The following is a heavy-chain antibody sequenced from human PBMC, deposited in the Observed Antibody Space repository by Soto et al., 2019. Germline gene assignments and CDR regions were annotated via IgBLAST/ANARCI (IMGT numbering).Heavy chain of an antibody. J-gene: IGHJ5*02. Sequence: GGSLRLSCAASGFTFRSYSMNWVRQAPGKGLEWVSSISSSSSYIYYADSVKGRFTISRDNAKNSLYLQMNSLRAEDTAVYYCSRELVGASNWFDPWGQGTLVTVSS. CDR1: GFTFRSYS. CDR2: ISSSSSYI. V-gene: IGHV3-21*01. CDR3: SRELVGASNWFDP. D-gene: IGHD1-26*01.